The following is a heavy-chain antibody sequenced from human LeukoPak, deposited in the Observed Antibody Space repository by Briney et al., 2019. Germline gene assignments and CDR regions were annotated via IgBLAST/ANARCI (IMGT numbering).Heavy chain of an antibody. Sequence: PGGSLRLSCAASGFTFSSYAMHWVRQAPGKGLGWVAVISYDGSNKYYADSVKGRFTISRDNSKNTLYLQMNSLRAEDTAVYYCAKDGEGWWGYNWFDPWGQGTLVTVSS. V-gene: IGHV3-30*04. J-gene: IGHJ5*02. CDR1: GFTFSSYA. CDR2: ISYDGSNK. D-gene: IGHD2-15*01. CDR3: AKDGEGWWGYNWFDP.